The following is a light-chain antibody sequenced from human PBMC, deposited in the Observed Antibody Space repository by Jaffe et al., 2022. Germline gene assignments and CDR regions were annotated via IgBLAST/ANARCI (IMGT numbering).Light chain of an antibody. CDR3: SSYTRSNTLVV. CDR1: SRDIGAYDY. V-gene: IGLV2-14*01. CDR2: QVS. J-gene: IGLJ2*01. Sequence: QSALTQPASVSGSPGQSITISCTGTSRDIGAYDYVSWYQQHPGKAPRIMIYQVSNRPSGISNRFSGSKSGNTASLTISGLQAEDEADYYCSSYTRSNTLVVFGGGTKLTVL.